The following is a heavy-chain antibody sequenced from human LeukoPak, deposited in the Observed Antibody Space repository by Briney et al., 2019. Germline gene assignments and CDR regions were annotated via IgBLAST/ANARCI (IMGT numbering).Heavy chain of an antibody. CDR2: ISAYNGNT. Sequence: ASVKVSCKASGYTFTSYGISWVRQAPGQGLEWMGWISAYNGNTNYAQKLQGRVTMTTDTSTSTAYMELRSLRSDDTAVYYCARAERYYDSGSFYWFDPWGQGTLVTVSS. J-gene: IGHJ5*02. V-gene: IGHV1-18*04. D-gene: IGHD3-10*01. CDR1: GYTFTSYG. CDR3: ARAERYYDSGSFYWFDP.